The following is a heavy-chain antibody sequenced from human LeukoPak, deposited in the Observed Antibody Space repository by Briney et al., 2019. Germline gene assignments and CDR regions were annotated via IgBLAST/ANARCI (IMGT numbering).Heavy chain of an antibody. J-gene: IGHJ6*02. CDR1: GFTFSSYS. CDR2: ISSSSSYI. D-gene: IGHD3-10*01. CDR3: ARDPQLLWFGELLPRYFGMDV. Sequence: GGSLRLSCAASGFTFSSYSMNWVRQAPGKGLEWVSSISSSSSYIYYADSVKGRFTISRDNAKNSLYLQMNSLRAEDTAVYYCARDPQLLWFGELLPRYFGMDVWGQGTTVTVSS. V-gene: IGHV3-21*01.